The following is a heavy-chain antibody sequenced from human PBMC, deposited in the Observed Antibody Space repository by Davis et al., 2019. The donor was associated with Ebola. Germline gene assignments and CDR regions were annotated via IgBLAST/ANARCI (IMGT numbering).Heavy chain of an antibody. D-gene: IGHD6-13*01. J-gene: IGHJ6*02. CDR3: ARDKGPSSSWGYYYYYGMDV. Sequence: ASVTVSCKASGYTFTTYGISWVRQAPGQGLEWMGWISAYNGNTNYAQKLQGRVTMTTDTSTSTAYMELRSLRSDDTAVYYCARDKGPSSSWGYYYYYGMDVWGQGTTVTVSS. V-gene: IGHV1-18*01. CDR1: GYTFTTYG. CDR2: ISAYNGNT.